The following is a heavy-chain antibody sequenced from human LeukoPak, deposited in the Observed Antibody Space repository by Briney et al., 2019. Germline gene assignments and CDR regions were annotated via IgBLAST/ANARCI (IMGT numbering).Heavy chain of an antibody. V-gene: IGHV3-48*02. CDR3: ARVPLYDRSGYYFDY. Sequence: GGSLRLSCAASGFTFSNYNMNWVRQAPGKGLEWVSYISTSGRAIFYADSVKGRFTISRDNARNSLFLQTNSLRDEDTAVYYCARVPLYDRSGYYFDYWGLGTLVTVSS. J-gene: IGHJ4*02. CDR2: ISTSGRAI. CDR1: GFTFSNYN. D-gene: IGHD3-22*01.